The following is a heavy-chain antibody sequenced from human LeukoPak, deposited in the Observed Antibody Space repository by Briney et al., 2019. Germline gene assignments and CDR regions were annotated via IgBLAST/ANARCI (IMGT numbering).Heavy chain of an antibody. CDR3: ARGARRGYSDY. CDR1: GFTFSSYG. D-gene: IGHD5-12*01. CDR2: IRYDGSNK. V-gene: IGHV3-30*02. J-gene: IGHJ4*02. Sequence: RLSCAASGFTFSSYGMHWVRQAPGKGLEGVAFIRYDGSNKYYADSVKGRFTISRDNSKNTLYLQINSLRAEDTAVYYCARGARRGYSDYWGQGTLVTVSS.